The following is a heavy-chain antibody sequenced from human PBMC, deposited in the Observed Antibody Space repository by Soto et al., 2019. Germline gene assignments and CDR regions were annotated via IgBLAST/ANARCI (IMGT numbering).Heavy chain of an antibody. CDR3: ARDYPIVPAAHPHYYYYYGMDV. D-gene: IGHD2-2*01. J-gene: IGHJ6*02. CDR2: INPNSGGT. CDR1: GYTLTGYY. V-gene: IGHV1-2*04. Sequence: SVKFSCKASGYTLTGYYMHWVRQAPGQGLEWMGWINPNSGGTNYAQKFQGWVTMTRDTSISTAYMELSRLRSDDTAVYYCARDYPIVPAAHPHYYYYYGMDVWGQGTTVTVSS.